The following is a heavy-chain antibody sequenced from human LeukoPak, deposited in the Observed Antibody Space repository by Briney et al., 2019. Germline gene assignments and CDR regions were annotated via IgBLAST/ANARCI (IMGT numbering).Heavy chain of an antibody. CDR1: GFTVSSNY. D-gene: IGHD3-10*01. CDR3: AREQYYYGSRSYYSGGYGMDV. CDR2: IYSGGST. Sequence: PGGSLRLSCAASGFTVSSNYMSWVRQAPGKGLEWVSVIYSGGSTYYADSVKGRFTISRDNSKNTLYLQMNSLRAEDTAVYYCAREQYYYGSRSYYSGGYGMDVWGQGTTVTVS. V-gene: IGHV3-66*01. J-gene: IGHJ6*02.